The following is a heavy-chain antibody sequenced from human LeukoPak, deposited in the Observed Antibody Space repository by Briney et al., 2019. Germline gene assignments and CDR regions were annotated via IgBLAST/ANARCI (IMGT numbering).Heavy chain of an antibody. D-gene: IGHD3-10*01. J-gene: IGHJ4*02. V-gene: IGHV3-11*01. CDR1: GFTFSDYY. Sequence: PGGSLRLSCAASGFTFSDYYMSWIRQAPGKGLEWVSCISSSGSIIYYTDSVKGRFTISRDNAKNSLYLHMNSLRAEDTAVYSCAKGYYGSGSYGWFDYWGQGTLVTVSS. CDR2: ISSSGSII. CDR3: AKGYYGSGSYGWFDY.